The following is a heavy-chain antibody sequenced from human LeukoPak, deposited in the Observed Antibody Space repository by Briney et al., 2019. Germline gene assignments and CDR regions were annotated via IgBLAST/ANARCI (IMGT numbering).Heavy chain of an antibody. J-gene: IGHJ6*02. CDR3: AKESSVVVPAAITYYYYGMDV. V-gene: IGHV3-23*01. CDR1: GFTFSSYA. Sequence: GGSLRLSCAASGFTFSSYAMSWVRQAPGKGLEWVSSTSGSDGSTFYADSVKGRFTISRDNPKNTLYLQMNSLRAEDTAVYYCAKESSVVVPAAITYYYYGMDVWGQGTTVTVSS. D-gene: IGHD2-2*02. CDR2: TSGSDGST.